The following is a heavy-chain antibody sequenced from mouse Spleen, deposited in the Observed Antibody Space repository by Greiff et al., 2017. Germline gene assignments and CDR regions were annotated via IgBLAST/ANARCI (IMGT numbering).Heavy chain of an antibody. D-gene: IGHD2-4*01. CDR3: TSFDYGYFDY. Sequence: EVQGVESGGGLVQPGGSMKLSCVASGFTFSSYWMSWVRQSPEKGLEWVAEIRLKSDNYATHYAESVKGKFTISRDDSKSRLYLQMNSLRAEDTGIYYCTSFDYGYFDYWGQGTTLTVSS. J-gene: IGHJ2*01. V-gene: IGHV6-6*02. CDR1: GFTFSSYW. CDR2: IRLKSDNYAT.